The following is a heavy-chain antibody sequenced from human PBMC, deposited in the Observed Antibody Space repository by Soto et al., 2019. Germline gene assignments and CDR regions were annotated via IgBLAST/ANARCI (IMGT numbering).Heavy chain of an antibody. Sequence: GASVKVSCQASGGTFSSYAINWVRQAPGQGLEWMGGIIPIFGTANYAQKFQGRVTITADESTSTAYMELSSLRSEDTAVYYCARLLTLSGGYYYGMDVWGQGTTVTVSS. D-gene: IGHD2-15*01. J-gene: IGHJ6*02. CDR3: ARLLTLSGGYYYGMDV. CDR1: GGTFSSYA. CDR2: IIPIFGTA. V-gene: IGHV1-69*13.